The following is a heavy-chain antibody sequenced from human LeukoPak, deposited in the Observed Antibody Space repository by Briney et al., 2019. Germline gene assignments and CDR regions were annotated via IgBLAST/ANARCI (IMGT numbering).Heavy chain of an antibody. V-gene: IGHV3-7*01. CDR1: GFTFSSYW. CDR2: IKQDGSEK. CDR3: ARPQGPIAAAGTD. J-gene: IGHJ4*02. D-gene: IGHD6-13*01. Sequence: PGGSLRLSCAASGFTFSSYWMSWVRQAPGKGLEWVANIKQDGSEKYYVDSVKGRFTISRDNAKNSLYLQMSSLRAEDTAVYYCARPQGPIAAAGTDWGQGTLVTVSS.